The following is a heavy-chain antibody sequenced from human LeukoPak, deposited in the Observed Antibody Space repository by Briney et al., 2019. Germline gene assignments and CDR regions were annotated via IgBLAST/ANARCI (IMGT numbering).Heavy chain of an antibody. D-gene: IGHD1-14*01. V-gene: IGHV4-59*01. CDR1: GGSISSYY. CDR2: IYYSGST. CDR3: ARGITYFDY. Sequence: SETLSLTCTVSGGSISSYYWSWIRQPPGKGLEWIGYIYYSGSTNYNPSLKSRVTISVDTSKNQFSLKLSSVTAADTAVYYCARGITYFDYWGQGTLVTVSS. J-gene: IGHJ4*02.